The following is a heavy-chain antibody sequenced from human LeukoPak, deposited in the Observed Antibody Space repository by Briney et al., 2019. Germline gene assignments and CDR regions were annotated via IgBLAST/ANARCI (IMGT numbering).Heavy chain of an antibody. D-gene: IGHD1-14*01. Sequence: SETLSLTCTVPGGSISSSSYYWGWIRQPPGKGLEWIGSIYYSGSTYYNPSLKSRVTISVDTSKNQFSLKLSSVTAADTAVYYCARDVTDFGRGYYYYYMDVWGKGTTVTVSS. CDR1: GGSISSSSYY. CDR2: IYYSGST. J-gene: IGHJ6*03. V-gene: IGHV4-39*07. CDR3: ARDVTDFGRGYYYYYMDV.